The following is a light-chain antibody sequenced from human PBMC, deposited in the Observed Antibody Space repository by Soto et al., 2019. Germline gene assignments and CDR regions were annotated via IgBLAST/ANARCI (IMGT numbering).Light chain of an antibody. CDR2: DVS. V-gene: IGLV2-18*02. J-gene: IGLJ2*01. CDR3: SSYTSSSTSVV. CDR1: SSDVGGYNR. Sequence: QSALTQHPSVSGSPGQSVTISCTGTSSDVGGYNRVSWYQQPPGTPPRLIIYDVSNRPSGVPARFSGSKSGNTASLTISGLQADDEADYYCSSYTSSSTSVVFGGGTKLTVL.